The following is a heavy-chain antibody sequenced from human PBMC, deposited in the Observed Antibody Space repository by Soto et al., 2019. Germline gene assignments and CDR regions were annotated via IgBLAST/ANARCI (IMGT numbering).Heavy chain of an antibody. CDR2: IHYSWSI. J-gene: IGHJ6*02. D-gene: IGHD2-21*02. Sequence: QVQLQQSGPGLVKPSQTLSLTCTVSGGSISYEYYHWTWIRQSPGKGLEWIGYIHYSWSIIYNPSFKSRVTISVDTSKNQFSLQLGSVTAADTAVYFCAREDDGGDRDYYGLDVWGQGTTVTVSS. CDR3: AREDDGGDRDYYGLDV. V-gene: IGHV4-30-4*08. CDR1: GGSISYEYYH.